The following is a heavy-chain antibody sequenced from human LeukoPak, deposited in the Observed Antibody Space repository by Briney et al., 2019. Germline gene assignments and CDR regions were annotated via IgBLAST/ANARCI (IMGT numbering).Heavy chain of an antibody. V-gene: IGHV4-59*02. Sequence: SETLSLTCTISGGSVSDYYWSWIRQSPGKGLEWIGYIYYTGSTTYNPSLKSRVTVSADTSKNQFSLKLSSVTAADTAVYYCASRKLGNDYWGQGTLVTVSS. CDR3: ASRKLGNDY. CDR1: GGSVSDYY. J-gene: IGHJ4*02. CDR2: IYYTGST. D-gene: IGHD7-27*01.